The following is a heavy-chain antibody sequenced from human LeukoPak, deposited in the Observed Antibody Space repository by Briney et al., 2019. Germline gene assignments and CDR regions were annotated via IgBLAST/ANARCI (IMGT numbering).Heavy chain of an antibody. CDR2: IWYDGSNK. D-gene: IGHD3-22*01. CDR1: GFTFRSYG. CDR3: AKGSSGYYSALDY. J-gene: IGHJ4*02. Sequence: GRSLRLSCAASGFTFRSYGMHWVRQVPGKGLGGGAVIWYDGSNKYYADSVKGRFTISRDNSKNTLYLQMNSLRAEDTAVYYCAKGSSGYYSALDYWGQGTLVTVSS. V-gene: IGHV3-33*06.